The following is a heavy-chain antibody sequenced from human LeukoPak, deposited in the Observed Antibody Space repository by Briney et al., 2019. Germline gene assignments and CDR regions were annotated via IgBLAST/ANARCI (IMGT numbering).Heavy chain of an antibody. CDR3: ATVPTYYYDSSGYRATPFDY. Sequence: GGSLRLSCAASGFTFSSYAMSWVRQAPGKGLEWVSAISGSGGSTYYADSVKGRFTISRDNSENTLYLQMNSLRAEDTAVYYCATVPTYYYDSSGYRATPFDYWGQGTLVTVSS. V-gene: IGHV3-23*01. D-gene: IGHD3-22*01. CDR1: GFTFSSYA. J-gene: IGHJ4*02. CDR2: ISGSGGST.